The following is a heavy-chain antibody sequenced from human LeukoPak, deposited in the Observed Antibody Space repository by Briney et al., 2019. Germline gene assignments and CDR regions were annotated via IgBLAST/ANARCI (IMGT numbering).Heavy chain of an antibody. CDR1: GFTFSSYG. J-gene: IGHJ4*02. V-gene: IGHV3-33*01. Sequence: PGGSLRLSCAASGFTFSSYGMHWVRQAPGKGLEWVAVIWYDGSNKYYADSVKGRFTISRDNSKNTLYLQMNSLRAEDTAVYYCARAEYYYDSSGPVDYWGQGTLVTVSS. D-gene: IGHD3-22*01. CDR2: IWYDGSNK. CDR3: ARAEYYYDSSGPVDY.